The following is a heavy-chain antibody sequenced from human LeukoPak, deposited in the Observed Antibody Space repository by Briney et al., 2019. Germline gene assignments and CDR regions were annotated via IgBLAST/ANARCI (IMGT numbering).Heavy chain of an antibody. J-gene: IGHJ4*02. V-gene: IGHV3-73*01. D-gene: IGHD4-17*01. CDR2: IRSKANSYAT. CDR1: GFTFSGSA. Sequence: GGSLKLSCAASGFTFSGSAMHWVRQASGKGLEWVSRIRSKANSYATAYAASVKGRFTISRDDSKNTAYLQMNSLKTEDTAVYYCTSGDYRAFQGIDYWGQGTLVTVSS. CDR3: TSGDYRAFQGIDY.